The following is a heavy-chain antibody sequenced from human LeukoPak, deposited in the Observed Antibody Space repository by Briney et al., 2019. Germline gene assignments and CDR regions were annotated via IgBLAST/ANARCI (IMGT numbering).Heavy chain of an antibody. D-gene: IGHD3-10*01. J-gene: IGHJ4*02. CDR1: GGSISSSSYY. Sequence: KTSETLSLTCTVSGGSISSSSYYWGWIRQPPGKGLEWIGSIYYSGSTYYNPSLKSRVTISVDTPKNQFSLKLSSVTAADTAVYYCARTYYYGSGSYPYDYWGQGTLVTVSS. CDR3: ARTYYYGSGSYPYDY. CDR2: IYYSGST. V-gene: IGHV4-39*07.